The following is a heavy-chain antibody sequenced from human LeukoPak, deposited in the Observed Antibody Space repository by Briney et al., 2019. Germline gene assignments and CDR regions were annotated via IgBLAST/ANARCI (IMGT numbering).Heavy chain of an antibody. CDR3: ARRVAVIAIGYHFDY. Sequence: GGSLRLSCAASGFTFSSYWMSWVRQAPGKGLEWVANIKQDGSEKYYVDSVMGRFTISRDNTKNSLSLQMNSLRAEDTAVYYCARRVAVIAIGYHFDYWGQGTLVTVSS. D-gene: IGHD2-21*01. V-gene: IGHV3-7*01. CDR1: GFTFSSYW. J-gene: IGHJ4*02. CDR2: IKQDGSEK.